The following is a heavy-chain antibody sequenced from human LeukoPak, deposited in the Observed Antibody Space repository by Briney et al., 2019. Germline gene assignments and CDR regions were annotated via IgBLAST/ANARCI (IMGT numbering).Heavy chain of an antibody. Sequence: GASVKVSCKASGYTFTDYYMHWVQQAPGKGLEWMGRVDPEDGETIYAEKFQGRVTITADTSTDTAYMELSSLRSEDTAVYYCATVDIVVVPAEADMDVWGKGTTVTVSS. D-gene: IGHD2-2*03. CDR1: GYTFTDYY. CDR3: ATVDIVVVPAEADMDV. CDR2: VDPEDGET. V-gene: IGHV1-69-2*01. J-gene: IGHJ6*03.